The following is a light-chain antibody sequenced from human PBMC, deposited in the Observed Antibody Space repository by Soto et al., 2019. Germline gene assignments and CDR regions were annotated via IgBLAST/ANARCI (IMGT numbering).Light chain of an antibody. CDR1: QGINIF. Sequence: DIQLTQSPSFLSASVRDGVTITFLASQGINIFLAWFQQKPGKAPNLLISAASTLQSGVPSRFSGSGSETEFTLTITSLQPQDSATYYCQQRNSYPRTFGQGTKVDI. V-gene: IGKV1-9*01. CDR2: AAS. J-gene: IGKJ2*01. CDR3: QQRNSYPRT.